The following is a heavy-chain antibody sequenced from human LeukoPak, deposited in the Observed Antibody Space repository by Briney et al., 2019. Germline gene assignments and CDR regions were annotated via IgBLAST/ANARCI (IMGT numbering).Heavy chain of an antibody. D-gene: IGHD3-22*01. Sequence: SQTLSLTCTVSGGSISSGDYYWSWIRQPPGKGLEWIGYIYYSGSTYYNPSLKSRVTISVDTSKNQFSLKLSSVTAADTAVYYCATYSSGSYYWSFDLWGRGTLVTVSS. J-gene: IGHJ2*01. CDR2: IYYSGST. V-gene: IGHV4-30-4*08. CDR1: GGSISSGDYY. CDR3: ATYSSGSYYWSFDL.